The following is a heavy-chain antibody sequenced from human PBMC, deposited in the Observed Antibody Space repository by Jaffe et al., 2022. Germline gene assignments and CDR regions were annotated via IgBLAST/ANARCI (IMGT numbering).Heavy chain of an antibody. J-gene: IGHJ5*02. Sequence: QVQLVESGGGVVQPGRSLRLSCAASGFTFSSYGMHWVRQAPGKGLEWVAVISYDGSNKYYADSVKGRFTISRDNSKNTLYLQMNSLRAEDTAVYYCAKDSIAAAALDPWGQGTLVTVSS. CDR3: AKDSIAAAALDP. D-gene: IGHD6-13*01. CDR1: GFTFSSYG. V-gene: IGHV3-30*18. CDR2: ISYDGSNK.